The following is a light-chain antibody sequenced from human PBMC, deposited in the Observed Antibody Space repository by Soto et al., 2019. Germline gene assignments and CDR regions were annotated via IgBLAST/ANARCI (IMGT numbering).Light chain of an antibody. V-gene: IGLV1-40*01. CDR1: SSNIGAGYD. Sequence: QSVLTQPPSVSGAPGQRVTISCTGSSSNIGAGYDVHWYQQLPGTAPKLLIYGNSNRPSGVPDRFSGSKSGTSASLAITGLQAEDGGDYYWQSYDSSLSGSVFGGGTKLTVL. J-gene: IGLJ2*01. CDR2: GNS. CDR3: QSYDSSLSGSV.